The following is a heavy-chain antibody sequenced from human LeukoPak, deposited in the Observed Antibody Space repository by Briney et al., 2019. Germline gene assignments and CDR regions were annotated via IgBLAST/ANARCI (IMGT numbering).Heavy chain of an antibody. CDR3: ARGGTWRGLQLNWYFDL. CDR2: IKQDGIEK. D-gene: IGHD1-1*01. CDR1: GGSISSSSYY. V-gene: IGHV3-7*03. J-gene: IGHJ2*01. Sequence: ETLSLTCTVSGGSISSSSYYWGWVRQAPGKGLEWVANIKQDGIEKYYVDSVKGRFTISRDNARNSLHLQMNSLSAEDTAVYYCARGGTWRGLQLNWYFDLWGRGTLVTVSS.